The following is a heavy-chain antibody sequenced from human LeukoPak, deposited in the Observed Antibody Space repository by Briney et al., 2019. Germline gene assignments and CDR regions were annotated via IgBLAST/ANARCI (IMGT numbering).Heavy chain of an antibody. V-gene: IGHV4-34*01. Sequence: SETLSLTCAVSGVSFNDCYWSWVRQTPGKGLEWIGEINHSGYTNDSPSLKSRVTLSIDTSRKQFSLNLRSVTVADTGIYYCTRMTTGHDYWGQGTLVTVSS. D-gene: IGHD4-17*01. CDR1: GVSFNDCY. CDR3: TRMTTGHDY. CDR2: INHSGYT. J-gene: IGHJ4*02.